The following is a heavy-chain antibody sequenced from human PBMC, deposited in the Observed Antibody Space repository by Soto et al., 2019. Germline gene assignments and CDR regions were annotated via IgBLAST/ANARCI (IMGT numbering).Heavy chain of an antibody. CDR2: ISGDGSAT. V-gene: IGHV3-23*01. CDR3: AKTRLYYSNDYHRDGFDV. CDR1: GFRFWTYS. J-gene: IGHJ3*01. Sequence: VKLLESGGGLVQPGESLRRSGAASGFRFWTYSMSWVRQAPGKGLEWVSGISGDGSATSYADSLKGRFTVSRNNSKDTLFLQLNTLRVENTAVYYCAKTRLYYSNDYHRDGFDVWGPGTAVTVS. D-gene: IGHD4-4*01.